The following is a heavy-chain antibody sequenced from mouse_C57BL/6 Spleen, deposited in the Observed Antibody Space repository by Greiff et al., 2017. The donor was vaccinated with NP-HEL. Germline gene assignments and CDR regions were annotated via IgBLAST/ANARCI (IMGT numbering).Heavy chain of an antibody. CDR2: ISGGGGNT. J-gene: IGHJ2*01. D-gene: IGHD1-1*02. CDR1: GFTFSSYT. Sequence: EVKLMESGGGLVKPGGSLKLSCAASGFTFSSYTMSWVRQTPEKRLEWVATISGGGGNTYYPDSVKGRFTISRDNAKNTLYLQMSSLRSEDTALYYCARVLSYFDYWGQGTTLTVSS. CDR3: ARVLSYFDY. V-gene: IGHV5-9*01.